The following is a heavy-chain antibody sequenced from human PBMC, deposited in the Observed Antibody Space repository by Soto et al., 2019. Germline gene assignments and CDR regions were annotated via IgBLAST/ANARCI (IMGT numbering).Heavy chain of an antibody. J-gene: IGHJ6*02. V-gene: IGHV1-24*01. CDR3: ATDLLLHGMDI. CDR2: FDREVGEA. Sequence: QVQLVQSGAEVKKPGASVKVSCKASGYSLSRLSVHWVREAPGKGLEWMGVFDREVGEAIYAQKFQDRVTMTADTSTDTACLDLNSLRSYDTAVYYCATDLLLHGMDIWGQGTTVTVSS. CDR1: GYSLSRLS.